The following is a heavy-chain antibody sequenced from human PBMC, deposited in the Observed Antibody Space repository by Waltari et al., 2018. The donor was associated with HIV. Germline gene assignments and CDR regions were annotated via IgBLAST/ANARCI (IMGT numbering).Heavy chain of an antibody. CDR3: AKSAQIAMIIVVLPDAFDI. D-gene: IGHD3-22*01. CDR1: GSPFSNYA. J-gene: IGHJ3*02. CDR2: ISDSGDNT. Sequence: EVQLLESGGGLVQPGGSLSLSWDAAGSPFSNYAMRWVSPAPGKGREWVSGISDSGDNTYYADSVKGRITISRDNSKNTLYLQMNSLRADDTAVYYCAKSAQIAMIIVVLPDAFDIWGQGTMVTVSS. V-gene: IGHV3-23*01.